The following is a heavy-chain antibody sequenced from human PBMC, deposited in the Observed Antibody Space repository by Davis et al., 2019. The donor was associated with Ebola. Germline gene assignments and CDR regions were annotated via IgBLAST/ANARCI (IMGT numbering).Heavy chain of an antibody. CDR3: ARAVFHEVLDY. D-gene: IGHD3-3*01. J-gene: IGHJ4*02. CDR1: GFTFSNYA. V-gene: IGHV3-30*04. Sequence: GESLKISCAASGFTFSNYAMHWVRQAPGKGLEWVAVVSHSEREKFYADSVKGRFTISRDNSENTLYLKMNSLTADDTAVYYCARAVFHEVLDYWGQGTPVTVSS. CDR2: VSHSEREK.